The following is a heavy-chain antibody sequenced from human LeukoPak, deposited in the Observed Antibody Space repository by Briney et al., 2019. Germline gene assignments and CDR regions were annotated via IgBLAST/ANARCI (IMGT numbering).Heavy chain of an antibody. CDR2: IRSKADSCTT. CDR3: RAAADLNDY. D-gene: IGHD6-13*01. CDR1: GFTFNGSA. Sequence: GGSLKLSCAASGFTFNGSAMHWVRQDSGKGLEWLGRIRSKADSCTTAYAASVKGRFIVSRDDSKNTAYLQMNSLKTEDTAVYYCRAAADLNDYWGQGTLVTVSS. J-gene: IGHJ4*02. V-gene: IGHV3-73*01.